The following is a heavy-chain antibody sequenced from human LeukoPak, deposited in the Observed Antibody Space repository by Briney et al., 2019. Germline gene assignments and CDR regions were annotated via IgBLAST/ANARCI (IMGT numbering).Heavy chain of an antibody. V-gene: IGHV3-7*03. J-gene: IGHJ6*02. D-gene: IGHD3-16*01. CDR3: ARGGGLDV. Sequence: GGSLRLSCAASGFTFSSYWMNWARQALGKGLEWVASINHNGNVNYYVDSVKGRFTISRDNAKNSLYLQVSNLRAEDTAVYFCARGGGLDVWGQGATVTVSS. CDR1: GFTFSSYW. CDR2: INHNGNVN.